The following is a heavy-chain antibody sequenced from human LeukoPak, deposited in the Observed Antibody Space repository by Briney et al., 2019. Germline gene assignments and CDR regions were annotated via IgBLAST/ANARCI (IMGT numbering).Heavy chain of an antibody. J-gene: IGHJ4*02. Sequence: SETLSLTCTVSGVSIFSSYWNWVRQPPGKGLEWIGYVHYSGSTNYNPSLKSRVTISVDTSKSQFSLKLSSVTAADTAVYYCARWNYGSGSYIDYWGQGTLVTVSS. V-gene: IGHV4-59*08. D-gene: IGHD3-10*01. CDR3: ARWNYGSGSYIDY. CDR2: VHYSGST. CDR1: GVSIFSSY.